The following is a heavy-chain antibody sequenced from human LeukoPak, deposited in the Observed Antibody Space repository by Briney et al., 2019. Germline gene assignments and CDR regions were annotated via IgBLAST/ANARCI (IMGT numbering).Heavy chain of an antibody. D-gene: IGHD4-17*01. CDR1: GFTFSNYW. Sequence: GGSLRLSCAVFGFTFSNYWMHWVRQAPGKGLVRVSRINSDGRSTSYADSVKGRFTISRDNAKNTLYLQMNSLRAEDTAVYYCARVADYEVLWYFDLWGRGTLVAVSS. V-gene: IGHV3-74*01. J-gene: IGHJ2*01. CDR3: ARVADYEVLWYFDL. CDR2: INSDGRST.